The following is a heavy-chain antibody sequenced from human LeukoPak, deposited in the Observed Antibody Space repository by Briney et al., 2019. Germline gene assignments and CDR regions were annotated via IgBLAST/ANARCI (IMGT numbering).Heavy chain of an antibody. V-gene: IGHV1-69*13. D-gene: IGHD2-2*02. CDR2: IIPIFGTA. CDR1: GGTFSSYA. J-gene: IGHJ5*02. Sequence: SVKVSCKASGGTFSSYAISWVRQAPGQGLEWMGGIIPIFGTANYAQKFQGRVTITADESTSTAYMELSSLRSEDTAVYYCARARVVPAAIGNWFDPWGQGTLVTVSS. CDR3: ARARVVPAAIGNWFDP.